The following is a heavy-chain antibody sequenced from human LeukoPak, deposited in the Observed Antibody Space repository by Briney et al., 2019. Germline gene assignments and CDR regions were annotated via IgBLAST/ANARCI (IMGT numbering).Heavy chain of an antibody. CDR2: ISHDGSDK. V-gene: IGHV3-30-3*01. Sequence: GGSLRLSCAASGLTFSSHAMHWVRQAPGKGLEWVAVISHDGSDKHYADSVKGRFTISRDNSKSTLYLQMSSLRAEDTAVYYCAKGGSSSWHHFDYWGQGTLVTVSS. CDR3: AKGGSSSWHHFDY. J-gene: IGHJ4*02. CDR1: GLTFSSHA. D-gene: IGHD6-13*01.